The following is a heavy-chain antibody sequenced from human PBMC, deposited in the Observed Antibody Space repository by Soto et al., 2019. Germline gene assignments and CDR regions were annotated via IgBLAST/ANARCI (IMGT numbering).Heavy chain of an antibody. Sequence: GGSLRLSCAASGFTFSSYAMSWVRQAPGKGLEWVSAISGSGGSTYYADSVKGRFTISRDNSKNTLYPQMNSLRAEDTAVYYCAKVDTAMVMGVYYYYGMDVWGRGTTVTVSS. V-gene: IGHV3-23*01. D-gene: IGHD5-18*01. CDR2: ISGSGGST. J-gene: IGHJ6*02. CDR1: GFTFSSYA. CDR3: AKVDTAMVMGVYYYYGMDV.